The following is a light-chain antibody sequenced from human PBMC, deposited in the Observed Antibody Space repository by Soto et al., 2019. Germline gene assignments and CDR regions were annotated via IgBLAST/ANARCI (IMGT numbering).Light chain of an antibody. CDR2: DAS. J-gene: IGKJ3*01. CDR1: QNVRTY. Sequence: EIVLTQSPATLSLSPGERATLSCRASQNVRTYLAWYQQKPGQAPRLLIYDASNRATGIPARFTGSGSGKDFTLTISSLEPEDFAGYYCQQRSYPFTCGPGTKVDIK. V-gene: IGKV3-11*01. CDR3: QQRSYPFT.